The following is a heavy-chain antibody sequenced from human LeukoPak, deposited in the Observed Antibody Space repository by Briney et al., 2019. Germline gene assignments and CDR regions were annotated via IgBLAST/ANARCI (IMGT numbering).Heavy chain of an antibody. Sequence: SETLSLTCTVSGGSISSGDYYWSWIRQPPGKGLEWIGYIYYSGSTYYNPSLKSRVTISVDTSKNQFSLQLSSVTAADTAVYYCARPPAGVWFGSYYFDYGGQEPLVPVPS. J-gene: IGHJ4*02. CDR3: ARPPAGVWFGSYYFDY. CDR1: GGSISSGDYY. CDR2: IYYSGST. D-gene: IGHD3-10*01. V-gene: IGHV4-30-4*08.